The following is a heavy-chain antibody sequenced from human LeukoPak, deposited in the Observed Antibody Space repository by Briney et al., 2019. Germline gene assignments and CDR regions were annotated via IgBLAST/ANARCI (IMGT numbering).Heavy chain of an antibody. V-gene: IGHV1-46*01. D-gene: IGHD6-19*01. J-gene: IGHJ4*02. Sequence: GASVTVSCKASGYTFSNYYMHWVRQSPGQGLEWMGIINPSGSGTSYGQKFQGRVTVTRDTSTSTVYMELSSLRSEDTAVYYCARVVDSSGWNFDYWGQGTLVTVSS. CDR1: GYTFSNYY. CDR2: INPSGSGT. CDR3: ARVVDSSGWNFDY.